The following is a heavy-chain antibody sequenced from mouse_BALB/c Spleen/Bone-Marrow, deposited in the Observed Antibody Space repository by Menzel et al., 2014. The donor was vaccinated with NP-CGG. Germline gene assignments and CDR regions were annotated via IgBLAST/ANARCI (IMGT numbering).Heavy chain of an antibody. J-gene: IGHJ3*01. D-gene: IGHD2-3*01. CDR2: IWSGGST. V-gene: IGHV2-2*02. Sequence: LQESGPGLVQPSQSLSITCTVSGFSLTSYGVHWVRQSPGKGLEWLGVIWSGGSTDYNAAFISRLSISKDNSKSQVFFKMNSLQANDTAIYYCARNNGGYYSWFAYWGQGTLVTVSA. CDR3: ARNNGGYYSWFAY. CDR1: GFSLTSYG.